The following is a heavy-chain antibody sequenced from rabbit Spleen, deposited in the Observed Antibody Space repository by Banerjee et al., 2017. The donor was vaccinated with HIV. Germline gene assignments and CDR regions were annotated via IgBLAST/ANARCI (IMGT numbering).Heavy chain of an antibody. CDR1: GFSFSNNYV. CDR3: ARDGYSRGWGIILYYFNL. D-gene: IGHD4-1*01. CDR2: ISAGTSGST. Sequence: QSLEESGGDLVKPGASLTLTCTASGFSFSNNYVMCWVRQAPGKGLEWIACISAGTSGSTYYASWAKGRFTISKTSSTTVTLQMTSLTAADTAAYFCARDGYSRGWGIILYYFNLWGPGTLVTVS. V-gene: IGHV1S40*01. J-gene: IGHJ4*01.